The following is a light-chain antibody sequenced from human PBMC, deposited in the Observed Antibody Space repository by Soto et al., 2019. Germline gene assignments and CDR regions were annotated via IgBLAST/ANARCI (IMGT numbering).Light chain of an antibody. CDR3: HKYNSAPIT. CDR1: QGISNY. V-gene: IGKV1-27*01. CDR2: AAS. Sequence: DIQMTQSPSSLAASVGDRVTITCRASQGISNYVAWYQQKPGKVPKLLIYAASTLQSGVPSRFSGSGSGTDFTLTISSLQPEDVATYYCHKYNSAPITFGQGTRLEIK. J-gene: IGKJ5*01.